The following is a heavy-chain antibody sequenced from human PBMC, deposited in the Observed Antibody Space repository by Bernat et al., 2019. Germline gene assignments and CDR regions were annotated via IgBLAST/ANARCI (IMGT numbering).Heavy chain of an antibody. Sequence: QVQLVQSGAEVKKPGASVKVSCKASGYTFTGYYMHWVRQAPGQGLEWMGWINPNSGGTNYAQKFQGRVTMTRDTSISTAHMERSRLRSDDTAVYYCARESEMATTVGWFDPWGQGTLVTVSS. V-gene: IGHV1-2*02. D-gene: IGHD5-24*01. CDR1: GYTFTGYY. J-gene: IGHJ5*02. CDR2: INPNSGGT. CDR3: ARESEMATTVGWFDP.